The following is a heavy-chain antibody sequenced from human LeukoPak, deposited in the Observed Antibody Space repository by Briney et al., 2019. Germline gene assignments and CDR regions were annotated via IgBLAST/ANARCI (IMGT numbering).Heavy chain of an antibody. V-gene: IGHV4-39*01. CDR2: IYYSGST. Sequence: SXXLSLTCTVSGGSISSSSYYWGWIRQPPGKGLEWIGSIYYSGSTYYNPGVKSRITISVDRAKNTCSLKLSSVTAADTAVYYCARHPYSSGWYGDYWGQGTLVTVSS. D-gene: IGHD6-19*01. J-gene: IGHJ4*02. CDR3: ARHPYSSGWYGDY. CDR1: GGSISSSSYY.